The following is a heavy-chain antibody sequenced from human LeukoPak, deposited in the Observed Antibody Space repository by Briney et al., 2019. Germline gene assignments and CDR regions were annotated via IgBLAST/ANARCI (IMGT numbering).Heavy chain of an antibody. V-gene: IGHV1-2*02. Sequence: ASVKVSCKASGFTFSAYYMHWVRQAPGQGPEWMGWINPYSGGTKYAQRFQGRVTMTLDTSISTAYMELIRLRSDDTAVYYCARGRRHFDLWGRGTLVTVSS. CDR1: GFTFSAYY. CDR2: INPYSGGT. J-gene: IGHJ2*01. CDR3: ARGRRHFDL.